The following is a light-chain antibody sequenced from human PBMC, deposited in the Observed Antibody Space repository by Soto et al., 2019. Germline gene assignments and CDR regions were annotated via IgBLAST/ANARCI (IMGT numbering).Light chain of an antibody. CDR1: SSDVGGYNY. CDR3: SSYTSNSTQV. J-gene: IGLJ1*01. V-gene: IGLV2-14*01. Sequence: SALTQPASVSGSPGQSITISCTGTSSDVGGYNYVSWYQQHPGKAPKLMIYEVSNRPSGVSNRFSGSKSGNAASLTISGLQAEDGADYYCSSYTSNSTQVFGTGTKVTVL. CDR2: EVS.